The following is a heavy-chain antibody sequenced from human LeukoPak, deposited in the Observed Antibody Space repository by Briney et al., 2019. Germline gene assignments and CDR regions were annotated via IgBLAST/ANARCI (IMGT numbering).Heavy chain of an antibody. CDR1: GGSISSYY. D-gene: IGHD2-2*01. V-gene: IGHV4-59*08. Sequence: SETLSLTCTVSGGSISSYYWSWIRQPPGKGLEWIGYIYYSGSTNYNPSLKSRVTISVDTSKNQFSLKLSSVTAADTAVYYCAKHGIGGSWVDCRITSCPPLDYGGKGPRVTVSS. J-gene: IGHJ4*02. CDR2: IYYSGST. CDR3: AKHGIGGSWVDCRITSCPPLDY.